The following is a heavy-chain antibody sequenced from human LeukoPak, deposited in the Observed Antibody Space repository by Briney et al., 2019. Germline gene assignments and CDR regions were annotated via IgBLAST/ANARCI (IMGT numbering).Heavy chain of an antibody. V-gene: IGHV1-2*02. Sequence: GASVKVSCKASGYTFTGYYMHWVRQAPGQGLEWMGWISPDSGATNYAQNFQGRVTMTRDTSISTAYTELSSLRSDDTAVYFCAREGYSTSSGPLDYWGQGTLVTVSS. D-gene: IGHD6-6*01. CDR3: AREGYSTSSGPLDY. J-gene: IGHJ4*02. CDR1: GYTFTGYY. CDR2: ISPDSGAT.